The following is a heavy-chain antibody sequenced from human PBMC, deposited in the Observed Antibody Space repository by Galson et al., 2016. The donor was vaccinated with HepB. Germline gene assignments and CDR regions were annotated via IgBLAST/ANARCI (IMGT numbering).Heavy chain of an antibody. V-gene: IGHV3-53*01. CDR3: ARDRLRGVVGSFHP. CDR1: GFTVSDNY. CDR2: IYDGGLT. D-gene: IGHD3-10*01. Sequence: SLRLSCAASGFTVSDNYITWVRQAPGKGLEWVSIIYDGGLTYYADSVKGRFTISRDNSKNTVYLQMNSLTAEDTAIYYCARDRLRGVVGSFHPWGQGTLVTGSS. J-gene: IGHJ5*02.